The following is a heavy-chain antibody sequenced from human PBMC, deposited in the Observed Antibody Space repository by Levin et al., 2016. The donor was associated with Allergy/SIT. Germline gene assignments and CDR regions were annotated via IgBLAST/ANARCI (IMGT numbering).Heavy chain of an antibody. D-gene: IGHD5-24*01. CDR2: ISSSSSYI. J-gene: IGHJ5*02. CDR3: ARDSAAVDTKRGRFDP. Sequence: GGSLRLSCAASGFTFSSYSMNWVRQAPGKGLEWVSSISSSSSYIYYADSVKGRFTISRDNAKNSLYLQMNSLRAEDTAVYYCARDSAAVDTKRGRFDPWGQGTLVTVSS. CDR1: GFTFSSYS. V-gene: IGHV3-21*01.